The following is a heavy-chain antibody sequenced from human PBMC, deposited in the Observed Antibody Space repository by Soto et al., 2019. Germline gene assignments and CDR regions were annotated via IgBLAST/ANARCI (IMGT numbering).Heavy chain of an antibody. CDR1: GYTFSNYD. D-gene: IGHD5-18*01. J-gene: IGHJ4*02. Sequence: QVQLVQSGAEVKKPGASVKVSCKASGYTFSNYDINWVRQATGQGLEWMGWMNPNSGNKGYAQKFQGRVTMTRDFVISTASMELSSLRSDDTAVYYCARRARMGSQLWLPFDYWAQGTLVTVSS. CDR3: ARRARMGSQLWLPFDY. CDR2: MNPNSGNK. V-gene: IGHV1-8*01.